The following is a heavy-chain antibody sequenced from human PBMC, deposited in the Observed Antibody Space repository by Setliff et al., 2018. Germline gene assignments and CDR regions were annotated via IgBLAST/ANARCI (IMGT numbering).Heavy chain of an antibody. V-gene: IGHV3-23*01. Sequence: GGSLRLSCAASGFTFSSYAMSWVRQAPGKGLEWVSGISGSGVSTYYAESVKGRFTISRDNSKNTLYLQMNSLRAEDTAVYYSAKAARYQLRMSPHWFDPWGQGSLVTVSS. D-gene: IGHD2-2*01. CDR3: AKAARYQLRMSPHWFDP. CDR1: GFTFSSYA. CDR2: ISGSGVST. J-gene: IGHJ5*02.